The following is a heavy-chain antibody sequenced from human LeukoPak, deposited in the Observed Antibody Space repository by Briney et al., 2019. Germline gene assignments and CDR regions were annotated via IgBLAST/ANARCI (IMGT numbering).Heavy chain of an antibody. V-gene: IGHV4-59*01. CDR2: IYYSGST. CDR1: GGSISSYY. Sequence: PSETLSLTCTVSGGSISSYYWSWLRQPPGKGLEWIGYIYYSGSTNYNPSLKSRVTISVDTSKNQFSLKLSSVTAADTAVYYCARSGGFLGYMDVWGKGTTVTVSS. J-gene: IGHJ6*03. CDR3: ARSGGFLGYMDV. D-gene: IGHD3-16*01.